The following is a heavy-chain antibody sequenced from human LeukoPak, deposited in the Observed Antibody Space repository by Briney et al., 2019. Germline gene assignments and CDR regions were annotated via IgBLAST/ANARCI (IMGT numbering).Heavy chain of an antibody. V-gene: IGHV4-61*02. J-gene: IGHJ4*02. CDR1: GGSISSGSYY. CDR3: ARGVGLDILTGDYVFVY. D-gene: IGHD3-9*01. Sequence: ASETLSLTCTVSGGSISSGSYYWSWIRQPAGKGLEWIGRIYTSGSTNYNPSLKSRVTISVDTPKNQFSLKLSSVTAADTAVYYCARGVGLDILTGDYVFVYWGQGTLVTVSS. CDR2: IYTSGST.